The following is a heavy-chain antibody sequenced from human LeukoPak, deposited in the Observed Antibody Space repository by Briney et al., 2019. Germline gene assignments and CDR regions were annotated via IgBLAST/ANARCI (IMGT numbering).Heavy chain of an antibody. D-gene: IGHD3-9*01. V-gene: IGHV4-38-2*01. CDR3: ASRMDNSGNYYFDS. Sequence: SETLSLTCAVSGYSISSGYYWGWIRQPPREGLEGIGSIYHSGSTFYNPSVKSRVTISRDASKNQLSLKLSSVTAADSAVYYCASRMDNSGNYYFDSWGQGTLVTVSS. J-gene: IGHJ4*02. CDR1: GYSISSGYY. CDR2: IYHSGST.